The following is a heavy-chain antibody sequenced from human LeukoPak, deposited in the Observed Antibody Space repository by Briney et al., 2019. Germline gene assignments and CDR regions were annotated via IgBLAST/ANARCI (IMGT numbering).Heavy chain of an antibody. V-gene: IGHV3-23*01. D-gene: IGHD2-2*01. CDR2: TGSTGVST. CDR1: GFTFSSYA. Sequence: GGSLRLSCAASGFTFSSYAMNWVRQAPGKGLEWVSATGSTGVSTFYADSVRGRFTVSRDNSKNTLSLQMNSLRAEDTAVYYCAKDPGVVPAHYFDYWGQGILVTVSS. CDR3: AKDPGVVPAHYFDY. J-gene: IGHJ4*02.